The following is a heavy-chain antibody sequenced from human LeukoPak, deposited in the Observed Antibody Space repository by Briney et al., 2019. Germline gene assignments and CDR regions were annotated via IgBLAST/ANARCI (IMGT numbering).Heavy chain of an antibody. D-gene: IGHD6-13*01. J-gene: IGHJ4*02. V-gene: IGHV3-11*01. CDR2: ISSSGSTI. CDR3: ATNRDSSSWSH. Sequence: GGSLRLSCAASGFTFSDYYMSWIRQAPGKGLEWVPYISSSGSTIYYADSVKSRFTISRDNAKNSLYLQMNSLRAEDTAVYYCATNRDSSSWSHWGQGTLVTVSS. CDR1: GFTFSDYY.